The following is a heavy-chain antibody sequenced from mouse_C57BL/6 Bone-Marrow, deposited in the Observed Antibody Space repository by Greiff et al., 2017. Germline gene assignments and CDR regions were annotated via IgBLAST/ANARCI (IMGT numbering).Heavy chain of an antibody. J-gene: IGHJ1*03. CDR2: INPNNGGT. Sequence: EVQLQQSGPELVKPGASVKISCKASGYTFTDYYMNWVKQSHGKSLEWIGDINPNNGGTSYNQKFKGKATLTVDKSSSTAYMELRSLTSEDSAVYYCARYGLPLYYYGSGGYFDVWGTGTTVTVSS. CDR1: GYTFTDYY. D-gene: IGHD1-1*01. V-gene: IGHV1-26*01. CDR3: ARYGLPLYYYGSGGYFDV.